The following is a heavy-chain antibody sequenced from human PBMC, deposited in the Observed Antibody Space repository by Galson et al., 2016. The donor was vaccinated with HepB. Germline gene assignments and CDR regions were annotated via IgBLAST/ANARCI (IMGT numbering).Heavy chain of an antibody. J-gene: IGHJ4*02. CDR1: GYGFTIYD. Sequence: SVKVSCKASGYGFTIYDNNWVRQATGQGLEWMGWMNPASGDTGYAQKFQDRITMTRDTSTSTVYMELISLRSEDTAVYYCARELDHSFYFDYWGQGTLLTVSS. V-gene: IGHV1-8*01. D-gene: IGHD1-14*01. CDR2: MNPASGDT. CDR3: ARELDHSFYFDY.